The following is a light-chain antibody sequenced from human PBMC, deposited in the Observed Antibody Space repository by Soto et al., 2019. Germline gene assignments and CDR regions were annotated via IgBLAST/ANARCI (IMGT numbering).Light chain of an antibody. J-gene: IGKJ4*01. CDR1: QSVSGD. CDR3: HQRSNWPST. V-gene: IGKV3-11*01. CDR2: ETS. Sequence: EIVVTQSPATLSLSPGERATLSSRASQSVSGDLAWYQQIPGQAPRLLIYETSNRANGIPARFSGSASGTDFTLTISSLEHDDFAVYYCHQRSNWPSTVGGGPKVEIK.